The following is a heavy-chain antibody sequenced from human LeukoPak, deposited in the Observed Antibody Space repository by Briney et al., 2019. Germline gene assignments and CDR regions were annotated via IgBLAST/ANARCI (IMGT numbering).Heavy chain of an antibody. CDR1: GCTFISYA. J-gene: IGHJ4*02. CDR3: LSNDCIGCSCYSY. CDR2: IIPILGIA. V-gene: IGHV1-69*10. Sequence: SVTVSFKACGCTFISYAISWVRQAPGQGLKWMGRIIPILGIANYAQKFQGRVTITADRSTRTASVDVNSQTAGDTAGYYLLSNDCIGCSCYSYWGQGTLVTVSS. D-gene: IGHD2-15*01.